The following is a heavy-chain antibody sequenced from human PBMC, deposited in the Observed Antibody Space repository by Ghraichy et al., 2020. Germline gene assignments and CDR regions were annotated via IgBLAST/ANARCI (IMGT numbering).Heavy chain of an antibody. J-gene: IGHJ6*02. Sequence: LSLTCVGSGFTFSSYSMNWVRQSPGKGLEWVSYITISSSYISYADSVKGRFTISRDNAQNSLYLQMNSLRDEDTAVYYCARGSRVVRFYYYDGMDVWGQGTTVAVSS. CDR2: ITISSSYI. CDR3: ARGSRVVRFYYYDGMDV. CDR1: GFTFSSYS. V-gene: IGHV3-48*02. D-gene: IGHD4-23*01.